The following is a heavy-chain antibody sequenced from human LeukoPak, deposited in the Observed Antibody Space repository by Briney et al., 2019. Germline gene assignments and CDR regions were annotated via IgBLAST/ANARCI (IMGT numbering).Heavy chain of an antibody. CDR1: GFTFSSYS. CDR3: ATSKYSGSY. D-gene: IGHD1-26*01. Sequence: PGGSLRLSCEASGFTFSSYSMNWVRQAPGKGLEWISYISTSTTTIYYANSVKGRFTISRDNAKKSLYLQMNSLRVEDTGVYYCATSKYSGSYWGQGTLVTVSS. J-gene: IGHJ4*02. CDR2: ISTSTTTI. V-gene: IGHV3-48*01.